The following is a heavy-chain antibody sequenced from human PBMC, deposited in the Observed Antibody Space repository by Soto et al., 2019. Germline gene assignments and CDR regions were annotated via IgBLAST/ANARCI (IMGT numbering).Heavy chain of an antibody. CDR1: GFTFSSYA. D-gene: IGHD2-8*02. CDR3: AKGRGQYWNFDY. CDR2: ISGSGGTA. Sequence: EVQLLESGGGSVQPGGSLRLSCAASGFTFSSYAMHWVRRPPGKGLECVSSISGSGGTAYYADSVKGRFSISRDSLVNTLYPQMNSLRAEDTAVYYCAKGRGQYWNFDYWGQRTLVTVSP. J-gene: IGHJ4*02. V-gene: IGHV3-23*01.